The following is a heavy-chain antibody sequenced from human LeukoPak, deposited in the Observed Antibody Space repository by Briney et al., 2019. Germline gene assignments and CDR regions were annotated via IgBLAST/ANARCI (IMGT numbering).Heavy chain of an antibody. CDR3: ASLDSSVYYGMDV. CDR2: IYYSGST. Sequence: KPSETLSLTCTVSGGSISSYYWSWIRQPPGKGLEWIGYIYYSGSTNYNPSLKSRVTISVDTSKNQFSLKLSSVTAADTAVYYCASLDSSVYYGMDVWGQGTTVTVSS. D-gene: IGHD3-22*01. CDR1: GGSISSYY. V-gene: IGHV4-59*01. J-gene: IGHJ6*02.